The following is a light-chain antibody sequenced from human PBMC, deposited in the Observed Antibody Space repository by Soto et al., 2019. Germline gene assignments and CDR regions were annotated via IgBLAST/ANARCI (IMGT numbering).Light chain of an antibody. CDR1: QSISSY. Sequence: DIQMTQSPSSLYASVGDRVTITYRASQSISSYLNWYQQKPGKAPKLLIYAASSLQCGVPSRFSGSGSGTDFTLTISSLQPEDFATYYGQQSYSTPWTFGQGTKVELK. CDR3: QQSYSTPWT. J-gene: IGKJ1*01. CDR2: AAS. V-gene: IGKV1-39*01.